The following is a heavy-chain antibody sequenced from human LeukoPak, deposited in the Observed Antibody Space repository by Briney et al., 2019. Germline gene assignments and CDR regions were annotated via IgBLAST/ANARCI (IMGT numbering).Heavy chain of an antibody. CDR2: ISGSGGST. J-gene: IGHJ4*02. D-gene: IGHD6-19*01. V-gene: IGHV3-23*01. CDR3: AKDWGSGYSSGWPVDY. CDR1: GFTFSSYA. Sequence: SGGSLRLSCAASGFTFSSYAMSWVRQAPGKGLEWVSAISGSGGSTYYADSVKGRFTISRDNSKNTLYLQMNSLRAEDTAVYYCAKDWGSGYSSGWPVDYWGQGTLVTVSS.